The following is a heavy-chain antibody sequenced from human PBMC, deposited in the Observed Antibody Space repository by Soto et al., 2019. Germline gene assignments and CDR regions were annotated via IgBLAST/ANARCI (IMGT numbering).Heavy chain of an antibody. J-gene: IGHJ5*02. D-gene: IGHD3-3*01. CDR1: GYTFTSYG. CDR2: ISAYNGNT. V-gene: IGHV1-18*01. Sequence: QVQLVQSGAEVKKPGASVKVSCKASGYTFTSYGISWVRQAPGQGREWMGWISAYNGNTNYAPKLQGRVTMTTDTSTSTAYMELRSLRSDDTAVYYCARDGSITIFGVATGGWFDPWGQGTLVTVSS. CDR3: ARDGSITIFGVATGGWFDP.